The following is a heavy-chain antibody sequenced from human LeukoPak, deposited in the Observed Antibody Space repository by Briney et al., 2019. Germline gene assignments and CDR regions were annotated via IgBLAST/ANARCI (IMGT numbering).Heavy chain of an antibody. CDR3: ARGALDCGGDCYSEDSYYYYYMDV. CDR2: INPKSGGT. V-gene: IGHV1-2*02. Sequence: ASVKVSCKASGYSFTGHYMHWVRQAPGQGLEWMGWINPKSGGTNYAQKFQGRVTMTRDTSISTAYMDMSSLRSDDTAVYYCARGALDCGGDCYSEDSYYYYYMDVWGKGTTVTISS. D-gene: IGHD2-21*02. CDR1: GYSFTGHY. J-gene: IGHJ6*03.